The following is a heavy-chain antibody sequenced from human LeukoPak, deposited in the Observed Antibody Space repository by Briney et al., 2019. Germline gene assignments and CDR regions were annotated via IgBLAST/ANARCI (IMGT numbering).Heavy chain of an antibody. D-gene: IGHD3-3*01. CDR3: AKDRAVGRFLEWLLD. CDR1: GFTFSSYG. V-gene: IGHV3-30*18. Sequence: GGSLRLSCAASGFTFSSYGMHWVRQAPGKGLEWVAVISYDGSNKYYADSVKGRFTISRDNSKNTLYLQMNSLRAVDTAVYYCAKDRAVGRFLEWLLDWGQGTLVTVSS. CDR2: ISYDGSNK. J-gene: IGHJ4*02.